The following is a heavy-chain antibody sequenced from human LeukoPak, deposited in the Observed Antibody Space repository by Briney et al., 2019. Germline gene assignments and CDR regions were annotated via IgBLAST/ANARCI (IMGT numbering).Heavy chain of an antibody. Sequence: PGRSLRLSCAASGFTFSTYAMSWVRQAPGKGLEWVSTISGSGGSTYYADSVRGRFTISRDISRNTLYLQMNSLRAEDTAVYYCANTPGVEMATIVWGQGTLVTVSS. D-gene: IGHD5-24*01. CDR1: GFTFSTYA. V-gene: IGHV3-23*01. CDR3: ANTPGVEMATIV. CDR2: ISGSGGST. J-gene: IGHJ4*02.